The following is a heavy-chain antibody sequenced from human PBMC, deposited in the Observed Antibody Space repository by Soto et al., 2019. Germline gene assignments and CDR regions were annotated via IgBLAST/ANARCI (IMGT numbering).Heavy chain of an antibody. CDR1: GGSVSSGSYY. J-gene: IGHJ4*02. CDR2: IYYSGST. V-gene: IGHV4-61*01. Sequence: SETLSLTCTVSGGSVSSGSYYWSWIRQPPGKGLEWIGYIYYSGSTNYNPSLKSRVTISVDTSKNQFSLKLSSVTAADTAVYYCARADSGSYLYYFDYWGQGTLVTVSS. D-gene: IGHD1-26*01. CDR3: ARADSGSYLYYFDY.